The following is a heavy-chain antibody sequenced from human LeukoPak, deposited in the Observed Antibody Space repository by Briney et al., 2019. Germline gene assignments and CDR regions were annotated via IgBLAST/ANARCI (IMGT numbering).Heavy chain of an antibody. CDR2: INPNSGGT. CDR1: GYIFTGYY. J-gene: IGHJ4*02. D-gene: IGHD5-12*01. Sequence: ASVKVSCKASGYIFTGYYMHWVRQAPGQGLEWMGWINPNSGGTNYAQKFQGRVTMTRDTSISTAYMELSRLRSDDTAVYYCAITPEVDNEYYLDYWGQGTLVTVSS. V-gene: IGHV1-2*02. CDR3: AITPEVDNEYYLDY.